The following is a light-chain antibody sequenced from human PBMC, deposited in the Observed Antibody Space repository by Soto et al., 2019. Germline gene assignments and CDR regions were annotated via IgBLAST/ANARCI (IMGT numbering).Light chain of an antibody. CDR1: PGISNS. CDR2: AAS. V-gene: IGKV1-27*01. Sequence: DIQMTQSPSSLSASVGDRVTITCRASPGISNSLARYQQKPGKVPKLLIYAASTLQLGVPSRFSGSGSGTDFTLTISSLQPDDVATYYCQKYNSASWTFGQGTKVEI. J-gene: IGKJ1*01. CDR3: QKYNSASWT.